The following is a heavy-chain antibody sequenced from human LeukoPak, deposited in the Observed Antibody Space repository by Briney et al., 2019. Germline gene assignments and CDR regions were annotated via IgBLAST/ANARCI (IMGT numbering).Heavy chain of an antibody. CDR3: ARHGPANSFDY. J-gene: IGHJ4*02. D-gene: IGHD1/OR15-1a*01. Sequence: PSETLSLTCSVSGASIRPYYWSWLRQPPGKGLEWIGFMYYSGTRNYNPSLSSRITISVDTSKTQFSLHLTSVTAAATAVYYCARHGPANSFDYWGRGNLVTVSS. V-gene: IGHV4-59*08. CDR1: GASIRPYY. CDR2: MYYSGTR.